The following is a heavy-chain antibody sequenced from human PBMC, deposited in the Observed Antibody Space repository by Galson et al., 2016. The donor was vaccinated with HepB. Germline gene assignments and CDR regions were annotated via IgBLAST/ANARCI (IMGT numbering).Heavy chain of an antibody. CDR2: IYWDDDK. CDR1: GFSLRTSGVD. D-gene: IGHD3-10*01. V-gene: IGHV2-5*02. Sequence: PALVKPTQTLTLTCTFSGFSLRTSGVDVGWIRQPPGKALEWLALIYWDDDKRYSPSLNSRVTITKDNSKNQVVLTMSNMDPADTSTYYCAHRGSAPYYFEYWGQGILVTVSS. J-gene: IGHJ4*02. CDR3: AHRGSAPYYFEY.